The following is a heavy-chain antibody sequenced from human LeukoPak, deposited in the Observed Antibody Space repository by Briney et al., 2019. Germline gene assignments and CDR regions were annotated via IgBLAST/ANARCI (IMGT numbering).Heavy chain of an antibody. D-gene: IGHD6-13*01. CDR2: ISSSSSYI. J-gene: IGHJ6*02. CDR3: VRDAEAGIAAAGPPYYYYYYGMDV. V-gene: IGHV3-21*01. Sequence: GGSLRLSCAASGFTFSSYSMNWVRQAPGKGLEWVSSISSSSSYIYYADSVKGRFTISRDNAKNSLYLQMNSLRAEDTAVYYCVRDAEAGIAAAGPPYYYYYYGMDVWGQGTTVTVSS. CDR1: GFTFSSYS.